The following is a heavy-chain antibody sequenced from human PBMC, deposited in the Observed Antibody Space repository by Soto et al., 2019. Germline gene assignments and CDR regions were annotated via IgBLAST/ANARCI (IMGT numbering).Heavy chain of an antibody. Sequence: PGKVTWEASCFTFSNSAPESGRQARGQRLEWIGWIVVGSGNTNYAQKFQERVTITRDMSTSTAYMELNSLRSDDTAVYYCAARGNRDYYMDVWGKGTTVTVSS. J-gene: IGHJ6*03. CDR2: IVVGSGNT. CDR1: CFTFSNSA. CDR3: AARGNRDYYMDV. D-gene: IGHD3-10*01. V-gene: IGHV1-58*01.